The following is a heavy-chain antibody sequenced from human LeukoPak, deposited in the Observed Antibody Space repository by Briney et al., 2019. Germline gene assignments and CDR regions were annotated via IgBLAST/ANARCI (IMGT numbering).Heavy chain of an antibody. D-gene: IGHD2-15*01. CDR3: ARVSGCSGGTCTSLKY. Sequence: PGGSLSLSCAASGFTFSSYERHWVRQAPGKGLEWVTLLSYDGTNKYCADSVRARLTASRQNSNNTVFLQMHSQTAEDTAVYYCARVSGCSGGTCTSLKYWGQGTRVTVSS. V-gene: IGHV3-30*04. CDR2: LSYDGTNK. CDR1: GFTFSSYE. J-gene: IGHJ4*02.